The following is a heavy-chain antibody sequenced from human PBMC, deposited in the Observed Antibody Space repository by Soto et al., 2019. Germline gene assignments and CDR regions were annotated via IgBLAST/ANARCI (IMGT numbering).Heavy chain of an antibody. V-gene: IGHV4-31*03. CDR1: GDSIRRGAY. D-gene: IGHD2-15*01. CDR3: AGIVVEEAAQFVH. CDR2: IFYRGTT. J-gene: IGHJ4*02. Sequence: NPSETLSLTCTVSGDSIRRGAYWGWIRQPPGKGLEWIGYIFYRGTTFYNPSLRSRVTISQDTSKNQFSLNLSAVTAADTAIYFCAGIVVEEAAQFVHWGQGTLVTVSS.